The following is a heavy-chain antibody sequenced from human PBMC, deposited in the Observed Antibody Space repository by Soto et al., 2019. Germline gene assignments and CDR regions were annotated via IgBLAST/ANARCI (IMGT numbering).Heavy chain of an antibody. V-gene: IGHV1-69*01. D-gene: IGHD3-3*01. CDR2: VIPILGTP. Sequence: QVQLVQSGAELKEPGFSVKVSCKASGGTFSSYSISSVRQAPGQGLEWMGGVIPILGTPQYARKFQGRVTITADASTTTAYTELSRLRSDDTAVYYCATRLSISGGVMSWFDPWGRGSLVTVSS. CDR3: ATRLSISGGVMSWFDP. J-gene: IGHJ5*01. CDR1: GGTFSSYS.